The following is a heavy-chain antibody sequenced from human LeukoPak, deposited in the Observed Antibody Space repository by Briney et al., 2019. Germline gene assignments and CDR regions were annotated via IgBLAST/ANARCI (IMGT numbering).Heavy chain of an antibody. Sequence: GGCLRLTCAASGFTFSSYAMHWVRQAPGKGLEWVAVISYDGSNKYYADSVKGRFTISRDNSKNTLYLQMNSLRAEDTAVYYCARGQSITMIVVVPYFDYWGQGTLVTVSS. D-gene: IGHD3-22*01. CDR1: GFTFSSYA. CDR2: ISYDGSNK. V-gene: IGHV3-30-3*01. CDR3: ARGQSITMIVVVPYFDY. J-gene: IGHJ4*02.